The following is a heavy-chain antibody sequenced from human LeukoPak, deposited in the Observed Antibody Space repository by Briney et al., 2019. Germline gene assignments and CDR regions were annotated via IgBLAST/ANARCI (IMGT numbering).Heavy chain of an antibody. Sequence: GGSLRLSCAASGFTFSSYGMHWVRQAPGKGPEWVAFIRYDGSNKYYADSVKGRFTISRDNSKNTLYLQMNSLRAEDTAVYYCAKDLIAAAGTNLDYWGQGTLVTVSS. CDR3: AKDLIAAAGTNLDY. CDR2: IRYDGSNK. J-gene: IGHJ4*02. CDR1: GFTFSSYG. D-gene: IGHD6-13*01. V-gene: IGHV3-30*02.